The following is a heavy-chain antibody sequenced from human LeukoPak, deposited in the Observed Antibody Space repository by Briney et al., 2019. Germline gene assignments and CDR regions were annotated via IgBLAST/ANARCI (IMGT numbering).Heavy chain of an antibody. CDR3: ARDPDTAMVTRDI. V-gene: IGHV1-2*02. Sequence: GASVKVSCKASGYTFTGYYMHWVRQAPGQGLEWMGWINPNSGGTNYAQKFQGRVTISVDTSKNQFSLKLSSVTAADTAVYYCARDPDTAMVTRDIWGQGTMVTVSS. J-gene: IGHJ3*02. D-gene: IGHD5-18*01. CDR1: GYTFTGYY. CDR2: INPNSGGT.